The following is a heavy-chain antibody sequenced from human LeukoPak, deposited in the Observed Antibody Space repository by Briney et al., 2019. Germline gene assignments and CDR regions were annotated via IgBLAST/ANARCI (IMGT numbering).Heavy chain of an antibody. CDR3: ARDQGSGNYYFDDY. CDR1: GYTFTRYY. CDR2: INPSDGST. V-gene: IGHV1-46*01. Sequence: ASVKVSCKASGYTFTRYYMHWVRQAPGQGLEWMGIINPSDGSTSYAQKFQGRVTLTRDTSTSTVYMELSSLRSEDTAVYYCARDQGSGNYYFDDYWGQETLVTVSS. D-gene: IGHD1-26*01. J-gene: IGHJ4*02.